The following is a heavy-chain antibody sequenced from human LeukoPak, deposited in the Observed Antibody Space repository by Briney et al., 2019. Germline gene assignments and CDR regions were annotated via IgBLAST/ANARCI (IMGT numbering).Heavy chain of an antibody. Sequence: GGSLRLSCAASGFTFSSYSMNWVRQAPGKGLEWVSSISSSSSYIYYADSVKGRFTISRDNAKNSLYLQMNRLRAEDTAVYYCARDSRCSTSCYPDAFDIWGQGTMVTVS. D-gene: IGHD2-2*01. CDR1: GFTFSSYS. J-gene: IGHJ3*02. CDR2: ISSSSSYI. CDR3: ARDSRCSTSCYPDAFDI. V-gene: IGHV3-21*01.